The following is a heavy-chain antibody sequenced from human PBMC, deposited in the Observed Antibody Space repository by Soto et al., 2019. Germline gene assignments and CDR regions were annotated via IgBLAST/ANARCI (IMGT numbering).Heavy chain of an antibody. CDR1: GFTFNNFE. D-gene: IGHD2-15*01. CDR2: RSDDSSRT. V-gene: IGHV3-23*01. Sequence: VQLLESGGGLVQPGGSLRLSCAASGFTFNNFEMSWVRQAPGRGLEWVSVRSDDSSRTYYADAVKGRFTTSRDNSKSTLYLQMNRLTAEDTAVYACVKGWWLDFWGQGTLVTVSS. CDR3: VKGWWLDF. J-gene: IGHJ5*01.